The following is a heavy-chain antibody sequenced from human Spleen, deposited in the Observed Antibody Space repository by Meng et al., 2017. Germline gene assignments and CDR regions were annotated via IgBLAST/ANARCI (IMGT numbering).Heavy chain of an antibody. D-gene: IGHD3-10*01. CDR3: ARDGYGSGFARLKFDY. CDR2: ISYDGSNK. J-gene: IGHJ4*02. Sequence: GESLKISCAASGFTFSSYAMHWVRQAPGKGLEWVAVISYDGSNKYYADSVKGRFTISRDNSKNTLYLQMNSLRAEDTAVYYCARDGYGSGFARLKFDYWGQGTLVTVSS. V-gene: IGHV3-30*01. CDR1: GFTFSSYA.